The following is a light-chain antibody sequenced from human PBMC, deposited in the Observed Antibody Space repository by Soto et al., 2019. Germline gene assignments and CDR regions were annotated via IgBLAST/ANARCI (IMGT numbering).Light chain of an antibody. V-gene: IGKV3-20*01. CDR2: GAS. CDR3: LQYATSPWT. J-gene: IGKJ1*01. Sequence: EIVLTQSPGTLSLSPGEGATLSCRASQSVTANFLAWYHQKPGQAPRLLIYGASIRATGIPDRFSGSGSGTDFTLTISRLEPEDFAVYSCLQYATSPWTFGQGTKVEI. CDR1: QSVTANF.